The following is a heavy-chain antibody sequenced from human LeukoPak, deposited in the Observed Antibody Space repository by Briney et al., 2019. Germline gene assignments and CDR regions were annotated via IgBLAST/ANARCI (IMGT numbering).Heavy chain of an antibody. Sequence: HAGGSLRLFCAASKFTFSTSAISWVRQAAGRGLEWVSAIRGSGANTYYVDSVKSRFTISRENSKNTLYLEISSLRSDDTAVYYCAKESQTYYDIMAGYPNYYFDYWGQGTLVTVSS. CDR3: AKESQTYYDIMAGYPNYYFDY. CDR1: KFTFSTSA. J-gene: IGHJ4*02. V-gene: IGHV3-23*01. CDR2: IRGSGANT. D-gene: IGHD3-9*01.